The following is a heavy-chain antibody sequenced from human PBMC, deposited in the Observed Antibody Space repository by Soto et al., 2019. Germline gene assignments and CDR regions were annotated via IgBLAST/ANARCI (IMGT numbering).Heavy chain of an antibody. J-gene: IGHJ6*02. V-gene: IGHV4-39*01. Sequence: QLLESGPGLVKPSETLSLTCTVSGGSISSSSYYWGWIRQPPGKGLGWIGSIYYSGSTYYNPSLKSRVAISVETSKNQFSLQLSSVTAADTPVYYCARRLVVLITNPYYYGMGVWGQGTTVTV. CDR2: IYYSGST. D-gene: IGHD3-22*01. CDR1: GGSISSSSYY. CDR3: ARRLVVLITNPYYYGMGV.